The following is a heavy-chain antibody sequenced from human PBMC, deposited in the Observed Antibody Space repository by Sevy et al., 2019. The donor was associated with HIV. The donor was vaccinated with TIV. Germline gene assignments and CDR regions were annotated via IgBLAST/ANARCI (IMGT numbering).Heavy chain of an antibody. Sequence: GESLKISCAASGFTFSSYEMNWVRQAPGKGLEWVSYISSSGSTIYYADSVKGRFTISRDNAKNSLYLQMNSLRAEDTAVYYCARVRYPTIREGMDVWGQGTTVTVSS. CDR2: ISSSGSTI. J-gene: IGHJ6*02. CDR1: GFTFSSYE. V-gene: IGHV3-48*03. CDR3: ARVRYPTIREGMDV. D-gene: IGHD3-9*01.